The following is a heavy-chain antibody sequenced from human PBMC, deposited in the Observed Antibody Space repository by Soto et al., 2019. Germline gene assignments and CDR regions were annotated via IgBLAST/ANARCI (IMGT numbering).Heavy chain of an antibody. CDR1: GFTFSRYA. V-gene: IGHV3-23*01. J-gene: IGHJ6*02. CDR2: ISGSGGIT. CDR3: AKRLIAAGGDYYDYYGMDV. D-gene: IGHD6-13*01. Sequence: EVQLLESGGDLVQPGGSLRLSCAGSGFTFSRYAMNWVRQAPGKGLEWVSGISGSGGITKYADSVKGRFTISRDNSWNTVELEMNILRVEDTAVYYCAKRLIAAGGDYYDYYGMDVWGQGTTVTVSS.